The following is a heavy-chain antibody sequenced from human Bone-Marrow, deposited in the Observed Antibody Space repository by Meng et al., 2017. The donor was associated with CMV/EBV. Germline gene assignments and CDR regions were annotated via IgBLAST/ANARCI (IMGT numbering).Heavy chain of an antibody. V-gene: IGHV3-9*01. J-gene: IGHJ6*02. CDR1: GFTFDDYA. Sequence: GGSLRLSCAASGFTFDDYAMHWVRQAPGKGLEWVSGISWNSGSIGYADSVKGRFTISRDNAKNSLYLQMNSLRAEDTALYYCAKDYYYYGMDVWGQGTTGTVSS. CDR3: AKDYYYYGMDV. CDR2: ISWNSGSI.